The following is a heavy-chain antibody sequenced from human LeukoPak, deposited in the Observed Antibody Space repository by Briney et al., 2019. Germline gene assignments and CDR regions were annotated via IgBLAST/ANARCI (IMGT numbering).Heavy chain of an antibody. J-gene: IGHJ4*02. V-gene: IGHV4-31*03. Sequence: PSETLSLTCTVSGGSISSGGYYWSWIRQHPGKGLEWIGYIYYSGSTYYNPSLESRVTISVDTSKNQFSPKLSSVTAADTAVYYCARHSSGHEAFDYWGQGTLVTVSS. CDR3: ARHSSGHEAFDY. CDR2: IYYSGST. CDR1: GGSISSGGYY. D-gene: IGHD3-22*01.